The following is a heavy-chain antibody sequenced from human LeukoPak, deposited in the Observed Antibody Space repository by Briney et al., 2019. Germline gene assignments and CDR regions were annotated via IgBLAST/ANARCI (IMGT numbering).Heavy chain of an antibody. CDR1: GFAFSRYS. D-gene: IGHD6-19*01. Sequence: PGGSLRLSCAAFGFAFSRYSMSWVRQAPGKGLEWVSAISGSGGSTYYADSVKGRFTISRDNSKNTLYLQMNSLRAEDTAVYYCAKEGSIAVAGSPYWGQGTLVTVSS. J-gene: IGHJ4*02. CDR3: AKEGSIAVAGSPY. V-gene: IGHV3-23*01. CDR2: ISGSGGST.